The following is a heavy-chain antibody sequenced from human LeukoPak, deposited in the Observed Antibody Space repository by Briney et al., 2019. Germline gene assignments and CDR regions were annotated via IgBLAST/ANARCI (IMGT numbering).Heavy chain of an antibody. D-gene: IGHD3-9*01. Sequence: GGSLRFSCAASGFTFSSYWMSWVRQAPGKGLEWVANIKQDGSEKYYVDSVKGRFTISRDNAKNSLYLQMNSLRAEDTAVYYCARVLRGYDILTGYSAIDYWGQGTLVTVSS. V-gene: IGHV3-7*03. CDR1: GFTFSSYW. CDR3: ARVLRGYDILTGYSAIDY. J-gene: IGHJ4*02. CDR2: IKQDGSEK.